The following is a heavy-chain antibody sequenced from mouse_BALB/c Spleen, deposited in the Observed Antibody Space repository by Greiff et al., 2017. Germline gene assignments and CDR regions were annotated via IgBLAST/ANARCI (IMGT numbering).Heavy chain of an antibody. D-gene: IGHD2-10*02. CDR2: IDPENGDT. V-gene: IGHV14-4*02. J-gene: IGHJ4*01. Sequence: EVKLQQSGAELVRSGASVKLSCTASGFNIKDYYMHWVKQRPEQGLEWIGWIDPENGDTEYAPKFQGKATMTADTSSNTAYLQLSSLTSEDTAVYYCNALEYGNYENYAMDYWGQGTSVTVSS. CDR1: GFNIKDYY. CDR3: NALEYGNYENYAMDY.